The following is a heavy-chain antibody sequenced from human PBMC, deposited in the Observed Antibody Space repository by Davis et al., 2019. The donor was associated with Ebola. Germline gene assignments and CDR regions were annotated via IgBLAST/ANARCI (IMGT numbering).Heavy chain of an antibody. J-gene: IGHJ4*02. CDR2: ISAYNGNT. Sequence: ASVKVSCKASGYTFTGYYMHWVRQAPGQGLEWMGWISAYNGNTNYAQKLQGRVTMTTDTSTSTAYMELRSLRSDDTAVYYCARSRYYYDSSGYAFDYWGQGTLVTVSS. D-gene: IGHD3-22*01. CDR3: ARSRYYYDSSGYAFDY. V-gene: IGHV1-18*04. CDR1: GYTFTGYY.